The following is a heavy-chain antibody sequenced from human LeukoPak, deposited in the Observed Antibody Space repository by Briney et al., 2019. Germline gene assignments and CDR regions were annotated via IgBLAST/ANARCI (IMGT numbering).Heavy chain of an antibody. CDR1: GYTFTSYG. CDR2: ISAYNGNT. V-gene: IGHV1-18*01. CDR3: ARAAGRGYSYGYDY. J-gene: IGHJ4*02. D-gene: IGHD5-18*01. Sequence: ASVKVSCKASGYTFTSYGISWVRQAPGQGLEWMGWISAYNGNTNYAQKLQGRVTMTTDTSTSTAYMELRGLRSDDTAVYYCARAAGRGYSYGYDYWGQGTLVTVSS.